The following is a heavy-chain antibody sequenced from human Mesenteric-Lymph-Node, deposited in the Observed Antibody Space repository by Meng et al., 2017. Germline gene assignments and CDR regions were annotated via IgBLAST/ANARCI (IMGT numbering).Heavy chain of an antibody. CDR3: ARDPNTAMVRGAFDI. V-gene: IGHV4-31*03. CDR2: IYYSGST. CDR1: GGSISSGGYY. Sequence: SETLSLTCTVSGGSISSGGYYWSWIRQHPGKGLEWIGYIYYSGSTYYNPSLKSRVTISVDTYKNQFSLKLSSVTAADTAVYYCARDPNTAMVRGAFDIWGQGTMVTVSS. D-gene: IGHD5-18*01. J-gene: IGHJ3*02.